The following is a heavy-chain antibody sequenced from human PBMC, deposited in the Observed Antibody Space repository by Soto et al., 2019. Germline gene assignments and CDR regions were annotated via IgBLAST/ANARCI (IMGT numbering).Heavy chain of an antibody. CDR1: GYTFTSYG. CDR2: ISAYNGNT. D-gene: IGHD3-9*01. CDR3: ARNVRYFDWLNWFDP. Sequence: GASVKVSCKASGYTFTSYGISWVRQAPGQGLEWMGCISAYNGNTNYAQKLQGRVTMTTDTSTSTAYMELRSLRSDDTAVYYCARNVRYFDWLNWFDPWGQGTLVTVSS. V-gene: IGHV1-18*04. J-gene: IGHJ5*02.